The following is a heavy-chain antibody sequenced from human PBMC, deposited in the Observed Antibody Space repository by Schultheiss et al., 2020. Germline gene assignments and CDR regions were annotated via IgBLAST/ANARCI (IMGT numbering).Heavy chain of an antibody. CDR1: GFSLSTSGVG. CDR2: IYWDDDK. D-gene: IGHD4-17*01. J-gene: IGHJ4*02. V-gene: IGHV2-5*02. Sequence: SGPTLVKPTQTLTLTCTFSGFSLSTSGVGVGWIRQPPGKALEWLALIYWDDDKRYSPSLKSRLTITKDTSKNQVVLTMTNMDPVDTATYYCARIPGYGDAIDYWGQGTLVTVSS. CDR3: ARIPGYGDAIDY.